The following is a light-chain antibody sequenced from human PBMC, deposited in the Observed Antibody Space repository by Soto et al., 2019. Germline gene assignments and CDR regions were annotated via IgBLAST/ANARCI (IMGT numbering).Light chain of an antibody. CDR2: AAS. V-gene: IGKV1-39*01. CDR3: KQSYSTPKT. J-gene: IGKJ1*01. CDR1: QSISSY. Sequence: DIQMTQSPSSLSASVGDRVTITCRASQSISSYLNWYQQKPGKAPKLLIYAASSLQSGVPSRFSGSGSGTDFTLNISSLQPEDFATYYCKQSYSTPKTFGQGTKVEIK.